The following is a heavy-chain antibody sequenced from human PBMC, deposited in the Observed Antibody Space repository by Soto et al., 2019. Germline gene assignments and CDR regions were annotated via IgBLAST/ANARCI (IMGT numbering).Heavy chain of an antibody. CDR1: GYTFTSYY. CDR2: INPSGGST. CDR3: ARDRLVLRFLEWFHYYGMDV. Sequence: ASVKVSCKASGYTFTSYYMPWVRQAPGQGLEWMGIINPSGGSTSYAQKFQGRVTMTRDTSTSTVYMELSSLRSEDTAVYYCARDRLVLRFLEWFHYYGMDVWGQGTTVTVSS. V-gene: IGHV1-46*01. D-gene: IGHD3-3*01. J-gene: IGHJ6*02.